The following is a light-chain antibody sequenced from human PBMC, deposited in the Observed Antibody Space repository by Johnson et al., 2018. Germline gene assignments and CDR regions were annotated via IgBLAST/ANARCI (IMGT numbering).Light chain of an antibody. CDR2: ENN. V-gene: IGLV1-51*02. J-gene: IGLJ1*01. CDR3: GTWDSSMSAGNV. CDR1: SSNIGNNY. Sequence: QSVLTQPPSVSAAPGQKVTISCSGSSSNIGNNYVSWYQQLPGTAPKLLIYENNKRPSGIPDRFSGSKSGPSATLGITGLQTGDEADYYCGTWDSSMSAGNVFGTGTKVTVL.